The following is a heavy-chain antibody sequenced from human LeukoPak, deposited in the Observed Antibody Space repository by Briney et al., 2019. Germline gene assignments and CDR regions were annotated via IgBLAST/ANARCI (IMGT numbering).Heavy chain of an antibody. D-gene: IGHD5-12*01. Sequence: GGSLRLSCAASQFTLSYYAMHWVRQAPGKGLEWVALISSDGTNQYYAHSVKGRFTISRDSRKNTLYLQMDSPKPEDTAVYYCATSTRGYTYTLDYWGQGTLVTVSS. CDR2: ISSDGTNQ. CDR1: QFTLSYYA. J-gene: IGHJ4*02. CDR3: ATSTRGYTYTLDY. V-gene: IGHV3-30*04.